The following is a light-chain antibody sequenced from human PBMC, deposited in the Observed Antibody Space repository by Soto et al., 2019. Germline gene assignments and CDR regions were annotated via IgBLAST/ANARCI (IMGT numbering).Light chain of an antibody. Sequence: IQLTQSPSSLSASVGDRVTITCRASQDISTYLAWYQQKPGKAPKLLIYAASTLQSGVPSRFSGSGSGTDFTLTITSLQPEDFAVYYCQQYGDSPWTFGQGTKVEIK. V-gene: IGKV1-9*01. CDR3: QQYGDSPWT. CDR1: QDISTY. CDR2: AAS. J-gene: IGKJ1*01.